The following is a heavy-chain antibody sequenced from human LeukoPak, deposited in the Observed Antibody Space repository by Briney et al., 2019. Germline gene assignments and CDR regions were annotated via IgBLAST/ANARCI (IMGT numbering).Heavy chain of an antibody. D-gene: IGHD5-18*01. CDR1: GGSFSGYY. J-gene: IGHJ6*03. Sequence: PSETLSLTCAVYGGSFSGYYWSWIRQPPGKGLEWIGEINHSGSTNYNPSLKSRVTISVDTSKNQFSLKLSSVTAADTAVYYCARGRGVQLWSLPYYYYYYMDVWGKGTTVTVSS. CDR3: ARGRGVQLWSLPYYYYYYMDV. V-gene: IGHV4-34*01. CDR2: INHSGST.